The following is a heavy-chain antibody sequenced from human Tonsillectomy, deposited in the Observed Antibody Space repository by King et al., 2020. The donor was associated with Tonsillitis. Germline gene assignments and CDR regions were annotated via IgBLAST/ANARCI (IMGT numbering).Heavy chain of an antibody. CDR3: ARDQRGTYYYDSSGYSPFDY. CDR1: GYTFTSYG. J-gene: IGHJ4*02. Sequence: VQLVQSGAEVKKPGASVKVFCKASGYTFTSYGISWVRQAPGQGLEWMGWISAYNGNTKYAQKLQGRVTMTTDTSTSTAYMELRGLRADDTAVYYCARDQRGTYYYDSSGYSPFDYWGQGTLVTVSS. D-gene: IGHD3-22*01. CDR2: ISAYNGNT. V-gene: IGHV1-18*01.